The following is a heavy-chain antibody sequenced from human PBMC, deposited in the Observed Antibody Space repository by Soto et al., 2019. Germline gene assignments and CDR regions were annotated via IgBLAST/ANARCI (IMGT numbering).Heavy chain of an antibody. Sequence: QVQLVQSGAEVKKPGSSVKVSCKASGGTFSSYDISWVRQAPGQGLEWMGGITPIYGSAKYAQNFQGRDTITADESTSTAYMELSSLRSEDTAVYYCARESPFSTTCYSYWGQGTLVTVSS. CDR3: ARESPFSTTCYSY. D-gene: IGHD2-2*01. V-gene: IGHV1-69*12. CDR2: ITPIYGSA. CDR1: GGTFSSYD. J-gene: IGHJ4*02.